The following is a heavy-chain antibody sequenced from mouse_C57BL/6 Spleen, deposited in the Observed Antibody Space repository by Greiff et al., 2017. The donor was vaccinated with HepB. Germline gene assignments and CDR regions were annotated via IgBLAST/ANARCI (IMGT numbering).Heavy chain of an antibody. CDR1: GYTFTSYW. Sequence: QVQLQQPGAELVMPGASVKLSCKASGYTFTSYWMHWVKQRPGQGLEWIGEIDPSDSYTNYNQKFKGKSTLTVDKSSSTAYMPHSSLTSEDSAVYYCAKKNYDYDEYFDVWGTGTTVTVSS. J-gene: IGHJ1*03. CDR3: AKKNYDYDEYFDV. V-gene: IGHV1-69*01. CDR2: IDPSDSYT. D-gene: IGHD2-4*01.